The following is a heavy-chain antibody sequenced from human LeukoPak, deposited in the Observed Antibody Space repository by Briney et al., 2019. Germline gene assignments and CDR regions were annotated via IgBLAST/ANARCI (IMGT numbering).Heavy chain of an antibody. CDR1: GYTFTGYY. CDR3: ARNYGITGTTRQLNRFDP. V-gene: IGHV1-2*02. J-gene: IGHJ5*02. Sequence: ASVKVSCKASGYTFTGYYMHWVRQAPGQGLEWMGWINPNSGGTNYAQKFQGRVTMTRDTSISTAYMELSRLRSDDTAVYYCARNYGITGTTRQLNRFDPWGQGTLVTVSS. CDR2: INPNSGGT. D-gene: IGHD1-7*01.